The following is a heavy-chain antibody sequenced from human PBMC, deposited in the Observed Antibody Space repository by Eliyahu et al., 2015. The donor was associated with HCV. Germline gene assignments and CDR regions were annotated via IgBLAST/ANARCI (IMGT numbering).Heavy chain of an antibody. Sequence: QVQLVESGGGVXXPGRSXRLSCVASGFPFSTYGMXWVRXAPGKGXEWVAVIWYDGRNKYYADSVKGRFTISRDTSKKTLYLEMNRLRVEDTAVYYCASTAQYGDFPYWGQGTLVTVSS. J-gene: IGHJ4*02. CDR1: GFPFSTYG. CDR3: ASTAQYGDFPY. V-gene: IGHV3-33*01. D-gene: IGHD4-17*01. CDR2: IWYDGRNK.